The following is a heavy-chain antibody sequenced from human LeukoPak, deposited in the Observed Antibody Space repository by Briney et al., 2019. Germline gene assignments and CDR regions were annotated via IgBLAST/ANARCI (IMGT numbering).Heavy chain of an antibody. D-gene: IGHD2-2*01. J-gene: IGHJ6*02. Sequence: SETLSLTCTVSGGSISSYYWSWIRQPPGKGLEWIGYIYYSGSTNYNPSLKSRVTISVDTSKNQFSLKLSPVTAADTAVYYCARGDIVVVPAAPGYYGMDVWGQGTTVTVSS. CDR1: GGSISSYY. CDR3: ARGDIVVVPAAPGYYGMDV. CDR2: IYYSGST. V-gene: IGHV4-59*01.